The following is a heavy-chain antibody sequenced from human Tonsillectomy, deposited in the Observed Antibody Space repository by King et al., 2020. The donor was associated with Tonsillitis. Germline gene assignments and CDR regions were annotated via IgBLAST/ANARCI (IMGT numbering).Heavy chain of an antibody. D-gene: IGHD4-11*01. V-gene: IGHV5-10-1*03. CDR2: IDPSDSYT. J-gene: IGHJ6*02. Sequence: VQLVESGAEVKKPGESLRISCKGSGYSFTSYWISWVRQMPGKGLEWMGRIDPSDSYTNYSPSFQGHVTISADKSISTAYLQWCSLKASDTAMYYCARHGDGAVRVTTSLYSYTYGMETWGQGTPVTVSS. CDR1: GYSFTSYW. CDR3: ARHGDGAVRVTTSLYSYTYGMET.